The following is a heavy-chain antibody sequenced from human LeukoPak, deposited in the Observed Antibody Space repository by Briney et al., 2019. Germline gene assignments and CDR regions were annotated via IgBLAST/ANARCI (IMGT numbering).Heavy chain of an antibody. CDR3: VRDPGWGAFGI. CDR1: GFTFSNFW. CDR2: INPDGSTT. V-gene: IGHV3-7*01. J-gene: IGHJ3*02. Sequence: GGSLRLSCAASGFTFSNFWMSWVRQAPGKGLEWVAIINPDGSTTGYVDSVKGRFTISRDNAKNSLCLQLNSLRAEDTAVYCCVRDPGWGAFGIWGQGTMVTVSS. D-gene: IGHD3-16*01.